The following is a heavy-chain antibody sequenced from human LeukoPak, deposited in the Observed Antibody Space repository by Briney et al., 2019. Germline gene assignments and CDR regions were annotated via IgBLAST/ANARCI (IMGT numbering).Heavy chain of an antibody. CDR1: GFTFDDYA. J-gene: IGHJ5*02. CDR2: ISWNSGSI. D-gene: IGHD3-9*01. Sequence: GGSLRLSCAASGFTFDDYAMLWVRQAPGKGLEWVSGISWNSGSIGYADSVKGRFTISRDNAKNSLYLQMNSLRAEDTALYYCAKGGYYYILTGYSHNWFDPWGQGTLVTVSS. V-gene: IGHV3-9*01. CDR3: AKGGYYYILTGYSHNWFDP.